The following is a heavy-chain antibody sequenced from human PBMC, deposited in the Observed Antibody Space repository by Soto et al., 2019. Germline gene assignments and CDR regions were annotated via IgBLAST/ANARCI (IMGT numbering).Heavy chain of an antibody. D-gene: IGHD2-8*02. CDR2: ISSSSSYI. CDR3: ARDGVLVDAFDI. J-gene: IGHJ3*02. CDR1: GFTFSSYS. Sequence: EVQLVESGGGLVKPGGSLRLSCAASGFTFSSYSMNWVRQAPGKGLEWVSSISSSSSYIYYADSVKGRFTISRDNAKNSLYLQMNSLRAEDTAVYYCARDGVLVDAFDIWGQGTMVTVSS. V-gene: IGHV3-21*01.